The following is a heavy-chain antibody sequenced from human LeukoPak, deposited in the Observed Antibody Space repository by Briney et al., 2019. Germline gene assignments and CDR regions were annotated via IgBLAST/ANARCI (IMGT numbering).Heavy chain of an antibody. CDR1: GGTFSSHA. J-gene: IGHJ3*02. CDR2: IIPILGIA. Sequence: GASVKVSCKASGGTFSSHAISWVRQAPGQGLEWMGRIIPILGIANYAQKFQGRVTITADKSTSTAYMELSSLRSEDTAVYYCAASRGGFDAFDIWGQGTMVTVSS. CDR3: AASRGGFDAFDI. V-gene: IGHV1-69*04. D-gene: IGHD6-25*01.